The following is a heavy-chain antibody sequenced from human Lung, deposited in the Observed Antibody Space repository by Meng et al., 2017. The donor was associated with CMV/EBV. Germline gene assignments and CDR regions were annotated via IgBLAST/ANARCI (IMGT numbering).Heavy chain of an antibody. CDR2: MNPNRGNT. CDR3: ARVDYYDSSGYPMTYNWFDP. CDR1: GYTFSSYD. Sequence: SVKVSCXASGYTFSSYDINWVRQATGQGLEWRGWMNPNRGNTGYAQKFQGRVTMTRNTSISTAYMELSSLRSEDTAVYYCARVDYYDSSGYPMTYNWFDPWGQGTLVTVSS. V-gene: IGHV1-8*01. J-gene: IGHJ5*02. D-gene: IGHD3-22*01.